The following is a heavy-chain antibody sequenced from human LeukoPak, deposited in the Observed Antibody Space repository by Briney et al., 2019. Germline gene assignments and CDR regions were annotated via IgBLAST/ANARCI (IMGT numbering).Heavy chain of an antibody. Sequence: GGSLRLSCAASGFTFSSYSMNWVRQAPGKGLGWVSSISSSSSYIYYADSVKGRFTISRDNAKNSLYLQMNSLRAEDTAVYYCARVLHFDWLLYHWGQGTLVTVSS. V-gene: IGHV3-21*01. CDR2: ISSSSSYI. D-gene: IGHD3-9*01. J-gene: IGHJ5*02. CDR1: GFTFSSYS. CDR3: ARVLHFDWLLYH.